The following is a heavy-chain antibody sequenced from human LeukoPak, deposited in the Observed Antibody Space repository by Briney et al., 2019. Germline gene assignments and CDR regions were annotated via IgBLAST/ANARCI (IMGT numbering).Heavy chain of an antibody. V-gene: IGHV5-51*01. CDR1: GYIFTSYW. CDR3: ARYLAVVEYYFDY. Sequence: GESLKISCKGSGYIFTSYWIGWVRQMPGKGLEWMGIIYPGDSDTRYSPSLQGQVTISADKSISTAYLQWSSLKASDTAMYYCARYLAVVEYYFDYWGQGTLVTVSS. CDR2: IYPGDSDT. D-gene: IGHD6-19*01. J-gene: IGHJ4*02.